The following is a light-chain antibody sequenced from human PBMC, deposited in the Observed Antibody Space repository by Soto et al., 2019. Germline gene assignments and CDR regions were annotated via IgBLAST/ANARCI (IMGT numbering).Light chain of an antibody. J-gene: IGKJ2*01. CDR1: QSVLYSSKNKNY. Sequence: IVVPQSTGSLSVSLGEGATINCKSSQSVLYSSKNKNYLAWYQQRPGQPHKLLIYWISTRESGVPDRFSGSGSGTDFTLTITSLQAEDVAVYYCQQYESTPPTFGQGTKVEIK. CDR3: QQYESTPPT. V-gene: IGKV4-1*01. CDR2: WIS.